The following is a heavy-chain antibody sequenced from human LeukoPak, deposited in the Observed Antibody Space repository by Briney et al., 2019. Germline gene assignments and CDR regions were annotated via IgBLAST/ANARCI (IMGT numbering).Heavy chain of an antibody. Sequence: SETLSLTCTVSGGSISSGSYYWSWIRQPAGKGLEWIGRIYTSGSTNYNPSLKSRVTISVDTSKNQFSLKLSSVTAADTAVYYCARGGSIAARLDYWGQGTLVTVSS. V-gene: IGHV4-61*02. CDR3: ARGGSIAARLDY. J-gene: IGHJ4*02. D-gene: IGHD6-6*01. CDR1: GGSISSGSYY. CDR2: IYTSGST.